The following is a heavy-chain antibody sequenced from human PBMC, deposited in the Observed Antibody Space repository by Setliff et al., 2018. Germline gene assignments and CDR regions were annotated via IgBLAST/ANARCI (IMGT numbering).Heavy chain of an antibody. J-gene: IGHJ3*01. CDR2: IYYSGST. CDR1: GGSISSSRYY. D-gene: IGHD2-2*01. Sequence: SETLSLTCTVSGGSISSSRYYWGWIRQPPGKGLEWIGSIYYSGSTYYNPSLKSRVTISVDTSKNQFSLKLSSVTAADTAVYYCARDRGYCSSTACYPYIPGLDVWGQGTMVTVS. V-gene: IGHV4-39*07. CDR3: ARDRGYCSSTACYPYIPGLDV.